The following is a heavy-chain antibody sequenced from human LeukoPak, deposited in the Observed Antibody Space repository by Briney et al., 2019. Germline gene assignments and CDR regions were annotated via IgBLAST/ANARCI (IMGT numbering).Heavy chain of an antibody. Sequence: PSETLSLTCAVSGGSFSGYWWSWIRQPPGKGLEWIGEIYHAESSHHKPCPKSRVTVSVDTSKIQFSMQQNSVTAADTAVYYCARGRRTSQGESVDFDYWGQGTLVSDCS. V-gene: IGHV4-34*01. CDR1: GGSFSGYW. CDR2: IYHAESS. CDR3: ARGRRTSQGESVDFDY. D-gene: IGHD1-26*01. J-gene: IGHJ4*02.